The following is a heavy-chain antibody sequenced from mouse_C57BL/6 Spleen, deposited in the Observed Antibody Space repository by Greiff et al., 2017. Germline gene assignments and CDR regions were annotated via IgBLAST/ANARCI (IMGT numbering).Heavy chain of an antibody. CDR3: TTGLSISHFVY. V-gene: IGHV14-4*01. CDR2: IDPENGDT. Sequence: VQLRQSGAELVRPGASVKLSCTASGFNIKDDYMHWVKQRPEQGLEWIEWIDPENGDTEYASKFQGKATITADTSSNTAYLQLSSLTSEDTAVYYCTTGLSISHFVYWGQGTTLTVSS. D-gene: IGHD6-5*01. CDR1: GFNIKDDY. J-gene: IGHJ2*01.